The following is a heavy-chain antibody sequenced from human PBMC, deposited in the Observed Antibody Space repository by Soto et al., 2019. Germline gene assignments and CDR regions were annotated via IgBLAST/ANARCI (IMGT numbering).Heavy chain of an antibody. J-gene: IGHJ6*03. CDR2: IKQDGSEK. Sequence: GGSLRLSCAASGFTFSSYWMSWVRQAPGKGLEWVANIKQDGSEKYYVDSVKGRFTISRDNAKNSLYLQMNSLRAEDTAVYYCARGWRYSSSYTGYYMDVWGKGTTVTVSS. D-gene: IGHD6-13*01. CDR1: GFTFSSYW. V-gene: IGHV3-7*01. CDR3: ARGWRYSSSYTGYYMDV.